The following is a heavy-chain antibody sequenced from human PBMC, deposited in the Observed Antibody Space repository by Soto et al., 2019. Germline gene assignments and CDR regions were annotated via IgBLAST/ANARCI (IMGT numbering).Heavy chain of an antibody. J-gene: IGHJ1*01. V-gene: IGHV1-2*04. CDR1: GYTFTGYY. D-gene: IGHD2-21*02. Sequence: QVQLVQSGAEVKKPGASVKVSCKASGYTFTGYYMHWVRQAPGQGLEWMGWINPNSGGTNYAQKFQGWVTMTRDTSLSTAYMELSRLRSDDTAVYYGASGKGGVTANAEYFQHWGQGTLVTVSS. CDR3: ASGKGGVTANAEYFQH. CDR2: INPNSGGT.